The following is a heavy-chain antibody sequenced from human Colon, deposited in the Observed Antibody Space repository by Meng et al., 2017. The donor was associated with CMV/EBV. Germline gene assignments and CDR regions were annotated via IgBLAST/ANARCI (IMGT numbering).Heavy chain of an antibody. CDR2: ITGSGSSK. CDR1: GFNFRDFA. D-gene: IGHD3-3*01. Sequence: GESLKISCSASGFNFRDFALTWVRQAPGKGLEWVSAITGSGSSKYYADPVKGRFTISRDNSNNKIHLQMSSLRAEDTALYYCAKSTYDDFWSGHGLDVWGQGTAVTVSS. J-gene: IGHJ6*02. CDR3: AKSTYDDFWSGHGLDV. V-gene: IGHV3-23*01.